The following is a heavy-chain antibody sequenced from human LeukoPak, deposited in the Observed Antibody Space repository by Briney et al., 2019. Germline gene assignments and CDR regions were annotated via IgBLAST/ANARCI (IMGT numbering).Heavy chain of an antibody. CDR3: AKDQLNRFCSGGSCSITHDY. Sequence: GGSLRLSCAASGFTFSSYGMSWVRQAPGTGLEWVSAITGSSRSTYYTDSVKGRFTISRDNSKNTLYLKMNSLRDEDTAVYYCAKDQLNRFCSGGSCSITHDYWGQGTLVTVSS. CDR1: GFTFSSYG. D-gene: IGHD2-15*01. J-gene: IGHJ4*02. CDR2: ITGSSRST. V-gene: IGHV3-23*01.